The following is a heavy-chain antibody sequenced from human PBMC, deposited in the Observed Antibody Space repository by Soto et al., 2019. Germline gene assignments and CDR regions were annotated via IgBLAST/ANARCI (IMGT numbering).Heavy chain of an antibody. J-gene: IGHJ6*02. CDR1: GGSVSSGSYY. CDR2: IYYSGST. D-gene: IGHD3-3*01. CDR3: ARDSLHYDFWSGYCHPYYYYGMDV. V-gene: IGHV4-61*01. Sequence: QVQLQESGPGLVKPSETLSLTCTVSGGSVSSGSYYWSWIRQPPGKGLEWIGYIYYSGSTNYNPALKSRVTISVNTSKNQFSLKLSSVTAADTAVYYCARDSLHYDFWSGYCHPYYYYGMDVWGQGTTVTVSS.